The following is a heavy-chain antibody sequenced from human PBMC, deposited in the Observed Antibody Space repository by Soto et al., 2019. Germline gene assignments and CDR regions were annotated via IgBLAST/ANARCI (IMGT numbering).Heavy chain of an antibody. Sequence: GGSLRLSCAASGFTFSSYGMHWVRQAPGKGLEWVAVIWYDGGNKYYADSVKGRFTISRDNSKNTLYLQMNSLRAEDTAVYYCARDRYSSGWYDLDYWGQGTLVTVSS. D-gene: IGHD6-19*01. J-gene: IGHJ4*02. V-gene: IGHV3-33*01. CDR3: ARDRYSSGWYDLDY. CDR2: IWYDGGNK. CDR1: GFTFSSYG.